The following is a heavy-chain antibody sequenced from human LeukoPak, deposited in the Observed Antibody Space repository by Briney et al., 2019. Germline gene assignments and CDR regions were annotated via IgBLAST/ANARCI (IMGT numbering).Heavy chain of an antibody. CDR1: GFTFDDYA. J-gene: IGHJ4*02. CDR2: ISWNSGSI. Sequence: GGSLRLSCAASGFTFDDYAMHWVRQAPGKGLEWVSGISWNSGSIGYADSVKGRFTISRGNAKNSLYLQMNSLRAEDMALYYCAKDRGIAVAGNYFDYWGQGTLVTVSS. CDR3: AKDRGIAVAGNYFDY. D-gene: IGHD6-19*01. V-gene: IGHV3-9*03.